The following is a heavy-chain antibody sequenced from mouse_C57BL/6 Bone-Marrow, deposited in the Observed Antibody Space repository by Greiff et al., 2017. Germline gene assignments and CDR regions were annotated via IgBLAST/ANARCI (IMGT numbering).Heavy chain of an antibody. Sequence: VQLQQSGPELVKPGASVKISCKASGYAFSSSWMNWVKQRPGKGLEWIGRIYPGDGDTNYNGKFKGKATLTADKYSSTAYMHLSSPTSEDSAVYLCARWDDYDDGYYYAMDYWGQGTSVTVSS. D-gene: IGHD2-4*01. CDR2: IYPGDGDT. CDR1: GYAFSSSW. V-gene: IGHV1-82*01. J-gene: IGHJ4*01. CDR3: ARWDDYDDGYYYAMDY.